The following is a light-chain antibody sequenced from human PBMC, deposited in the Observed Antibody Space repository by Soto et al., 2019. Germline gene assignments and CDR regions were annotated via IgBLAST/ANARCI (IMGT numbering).Light chain of an antibody. CDR1: QSVSSN. V-gene: IGKV3-15*01. Sequence: EIVMTQSPATLSVSPGERATLSFRASQSVSSNLAWYQQKPGQAPRLLIYGASTRATGIPARFSGSGSGTEFTLTISSLQSEDFATYYCQQYYSFPWTFGQGTKVDIK. J-gene: IGKJ1*01. CDR3: QQYYSFPWT. CDR2: GAS.